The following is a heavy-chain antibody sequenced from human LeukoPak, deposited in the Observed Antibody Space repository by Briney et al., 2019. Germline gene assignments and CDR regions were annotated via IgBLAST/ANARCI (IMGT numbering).Heavy chain of an antibody. CDR3: AKDQSYGDYIFDY. J-gene: IGHJ4*02. CDR2: ISGSGGST. CDR1: GFTFSRYA. Sequence: GGSLRLSCAASGFTFSRYAMSWVRQAPGKGLEWVSAISGSGGSTYYADSVKGRFTISRDNSKNTLYLQMNSLRAEDTAVYYCAKDQSYGDYIFDYWGQGTLVTVSS. D-gene: IGHD4-17*01. V-gene: IGHV3-23*01.